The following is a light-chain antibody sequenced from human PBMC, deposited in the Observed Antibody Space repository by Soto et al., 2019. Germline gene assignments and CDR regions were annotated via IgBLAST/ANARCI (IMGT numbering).Light chain of an antibody. Sequence: QSVLTQPPSVSAAPGQKVTISCSGSSSNIANEYVSWYQHLPGTAPKLVIYDNNKRPSGIPDRFSGSKSGTSATLDITGPQTGDEAEYYCATWDSSLSGVVFGGGTKLTVL. V-gene: IGLV1-51*01. CDR2: DNN. J-gene: IGLJ2*01. CDR3: ATWDSSLSGVV. CDR1: SSNIANEY.